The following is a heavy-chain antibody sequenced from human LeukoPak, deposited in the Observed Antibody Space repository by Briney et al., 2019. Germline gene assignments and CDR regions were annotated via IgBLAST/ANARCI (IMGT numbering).Heavy chain of an antibody. CDR1: GFTFSSYA. Sequence: GGSLRLSCATSGFTFSSYAMSWVRQAPGKGLKWVSAISGSGGSTYYADSVKGRFTISRDNSKNTLYLQMNSLRAEDTAVYYCAKAPSSLRFLEWPFDYWGQGTLVTVSS. D-gene: IGHD3-3*01. V-gene: IGHV3-23*01. CDR2: ISGSGGST. CDR3: AKAPSSLRFLEWPFDY. J-gene: IGHJ4*02.